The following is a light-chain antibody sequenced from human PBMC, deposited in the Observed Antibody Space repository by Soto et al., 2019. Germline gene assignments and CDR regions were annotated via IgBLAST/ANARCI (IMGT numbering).Light chain of an antibody. CDR3: QQSYSTPLT. J-gene: IGKJ4*01. CDR2: AAS. V-gene: IGKV1-39*01. CDR1: QSISSY. Sequence: DIQMTQSPSSLSASVGDRVTITCRASQSISSYLNWYQQKPGKAPKLLIYAASSLQSGVPSSFSGSGSGTDFTLTISSLQPEEFATYYCQQSYSTPLTFGGGPKVEIK.